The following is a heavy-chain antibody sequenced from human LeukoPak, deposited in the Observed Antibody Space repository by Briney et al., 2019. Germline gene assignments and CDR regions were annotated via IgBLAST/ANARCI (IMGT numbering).Heavy chain of an antibody. D-gene: IGHD6-19*01. V-gene: IGHV4-34*01. CDR2: INHSGST. CDR3: ARVREYSSGWQH. J-gene: IGHJ4*02. CDR1: SGSFSGYY. Sequence: PSETLSLTCAVYSGSFSGYYWSWIRQPPGKGLEWIGEINHSGSTNYNPSLKSRVTISVDTSKNQFSLKLSSVTAADTAVYYCARVREYSSGWQHWGQGTLVTVSS.